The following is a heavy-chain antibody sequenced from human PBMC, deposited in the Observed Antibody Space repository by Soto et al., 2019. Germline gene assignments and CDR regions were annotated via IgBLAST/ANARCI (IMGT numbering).Heavy chain of an antibody. CDR1: GFTFSSYA. V-gene: IGHV3-64*01. CDR3: ARDSQQWLASYYYTLDV. D-gene: IGHD6-19*01. J-gene: IGHJ6*02. CDR2: ISSNGGST. Sequence: GGSLRLSCAASGFTFSSYAMHWVRQAPGKGLEYVSAISSNGGSTYYANSVKGRFTISRDNSKNTLYLQMSSLRAEDTAVYYCARDSQQWLASYYYTLDVWGQGTTVTVSS.